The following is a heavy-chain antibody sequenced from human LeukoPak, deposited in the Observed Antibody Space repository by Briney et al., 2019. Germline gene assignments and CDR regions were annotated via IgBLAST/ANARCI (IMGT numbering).Heavy chain of an antibody. CDR3: ARDRSRIAVAGYCFDY. Sequence: GGSLRLSCAASGFTFSNLWMSWVRQAPGKGLKWVANIKQDGSEKYYVDSVKGRFTISRDNAQNSLYLQMNSLRDDDTAVYYCARDRSRIAVAGYCFDYWGQGTLVTVSS. J-gene: IGHJ4*02. CDR1: GFTFSNLW. D-gene: IGHD6-19*01. CDR2: IKQDGSEK. V-gene: IGHV3-7*01.